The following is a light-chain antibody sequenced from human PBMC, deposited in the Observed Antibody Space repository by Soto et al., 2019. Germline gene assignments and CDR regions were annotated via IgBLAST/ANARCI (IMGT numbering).Light chain of an antibody. J-gene: IGLJ1*01. CDR1: STDVGGHNY. CDR3: SSYAAGSTYV. CDR2: EVG. Sequence: QSARPPPVSMSGASGQSITICCTGTSTDVGGHNYVSWYQQHPGKAPKLMIYEVGNRPSGVSIRFSGSKSGNTAYLTITGLQARDDTDYYCSSYAAGSTYVFGTGTKVTGL. V-gene: IGLV2-14*01.